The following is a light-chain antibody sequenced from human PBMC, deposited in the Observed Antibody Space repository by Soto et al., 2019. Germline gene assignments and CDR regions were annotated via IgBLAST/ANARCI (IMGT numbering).Light chain of an antibody. J-gene: IGKJ3*01. CDR3: QQFGGSPPRFT. CDR2: GTS. Sequence: IVLTQSLGTLSLSPGERATLTCRASQTITSFYLAWYQQKPGQAPRLLIYGTSTRATGIPDRFSGSGSGTDFTLTIRKLEPEDFAVYYCQQFGGSPPRFTFGPGTKVEVK. V-gene: IGKV3-20*01. CDR1: QTITSFY.